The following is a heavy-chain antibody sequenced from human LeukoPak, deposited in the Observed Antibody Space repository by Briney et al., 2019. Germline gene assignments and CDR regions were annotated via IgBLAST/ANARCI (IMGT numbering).Heavy chain of an antibody. J-gene: IGHJ4*02. CDR2: ISRSGSAT. D-gene: IGHD2-21*02. V-gene: IGHV3-23*01. CDR1: QFTFRTFP. Sequence: GGSLRVSCAASQFTFRTFPMTWVRQAPGKGLEWVSSISRSGSATYYPDSVRGRFTISRDNSQNTLYLQMNSLRADDTAIYYCAKGTSNRDWTLGSWGQGTLVTVSS. CDR3: AKGTSNRDWTLGS.